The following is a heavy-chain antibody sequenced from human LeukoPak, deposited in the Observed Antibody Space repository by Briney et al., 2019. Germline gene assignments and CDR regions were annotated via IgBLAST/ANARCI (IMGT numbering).Heavy chain of an antibody. D-gene: IGHD3-10*01. Sequence: SETLSLTCTVSGASISTNSYYWGWIRQPPGKGPEWIGSIYYSGSTYYNPSLKSRVTISVDTSKNQFSLKLSSVTAADTAVYYCARVTPTSGSYFDYWGQGTLVTVSS. CDR3: ARVTPTSGSYFDY. CDR1: GASISTNSYY. CDR2: IYYSGST. J-gene: IGHJ4*02. V-gene: IGHV4-39*07.